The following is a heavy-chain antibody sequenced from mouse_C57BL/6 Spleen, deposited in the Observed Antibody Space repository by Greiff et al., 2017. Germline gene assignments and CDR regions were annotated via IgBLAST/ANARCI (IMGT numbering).Heavy chain of an antibody. CDR2: INPNNGGT. CDR3: ARRAYYDGSRRYFDV. J-gene: IGHJ1*03. D-gene: IGHD1-1*01. V-gene: IGHV1-26*01. Sequence: EVQLQQSGPELVKPGASVKISCKASGYTFTDYYMNWVKQSNGKSLEWIGDINPNNGGTSYKQKFKGKATLTVDHSSSTAYMELRSLTSEDSAVYYCARRAYYDGSRRYFDVWGTGTTVTVSS. CDR1: GYTFTDYY.